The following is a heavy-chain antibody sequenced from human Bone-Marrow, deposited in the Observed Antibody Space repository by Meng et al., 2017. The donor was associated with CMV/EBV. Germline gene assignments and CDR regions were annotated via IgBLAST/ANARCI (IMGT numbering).Heavy chain of an antibody. D-gene: IGHD4-11*01. V-gene: IGHV1-2*02. CDR1: GYTFTGYH. J-gene: IGHJ4*02. CDR2: IDPNRGVT. Sequence: ASVKVSCKASGYTFTGYHLHWVRQAPGHGLEWMGWIDPNRGVTNYAQKFQGRVTITADTSISTAYMELSRLRSDDTVVYYCARERPADYTTNSRHGYYFDYWGQGTLVTVSS. CDR3: ARERPADYTTNSRHGYYFDY.